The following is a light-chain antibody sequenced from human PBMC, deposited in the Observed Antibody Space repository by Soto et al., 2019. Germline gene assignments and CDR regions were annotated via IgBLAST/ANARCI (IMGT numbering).Light chain of an antibody. CDR2: GDN. J-gene: IGLJ2*01. CDR1: TSNIGTYT. Sequence: QSVRTQSPSVSGTPGQGVTISCSGGTSNIGTYTVNWYQQLPGTAPKVLIYGDNQRPSGVADRFSGSKSGTSASLAISGLQSEDEADYYCAAWDDSLNGVVFGGGTKLTVL. CDR3: AAWDDSLNGVV. V-gene: IGLV1-44*01.